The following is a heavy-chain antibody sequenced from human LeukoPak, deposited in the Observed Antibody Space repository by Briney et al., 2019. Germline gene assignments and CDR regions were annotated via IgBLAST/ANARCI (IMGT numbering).Heavy chain of an antibody. CDR1: GASISSYY. D-gene: IGHD6-13*01. CDR3: ARSRSSSWFLFDY. CDR2: IYYSGST. V-gene: IGHV4-59*01. J-gene: IGHJ4*02. Sequence: SETLSLTRTVSGASISSYYWSWIRQPPGKGLEWIGYIYYSGSTNYNPSLKSQVTISVDTSKNQFSLKLNSVTAADTAVYYCARSRSSSWFLFDYWGQGTLVTVSS.